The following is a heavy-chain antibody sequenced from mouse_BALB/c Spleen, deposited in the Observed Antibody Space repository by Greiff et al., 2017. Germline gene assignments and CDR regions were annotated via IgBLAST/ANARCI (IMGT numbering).Heavy chain of an antibody. Sequence: QVQLQQSGAELVRPGTSVKVSCKASGYAFTNYLIEWVKQRPGQGLEWIGVINPGSGGTNYNEKFKGKATLTADKSPSTAYMQLSSLTSDDSAVYFCARGELGGFAYWGQGTLVTVSA. V-gene: IGHV1-54*01. CDR1: GYAFTNYL. D-gene: IGHD4-1*01. CDR2: INPGSGGT. J-gene: IGHJ3*01. CDR3: ARGELGGFAY.